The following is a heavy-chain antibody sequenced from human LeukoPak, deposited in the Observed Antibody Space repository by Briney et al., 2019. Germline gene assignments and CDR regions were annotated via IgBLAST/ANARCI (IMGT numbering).Heavy chain of an antibody. CDR3: ARYGSGSYYPSYGMDV. D-gene: IGHD3-10*01. Sequence: GGSLRLSCAASGFTFSSYSMNWVRQAPGKGLEWVSSISSSSSYIYYADSVKGRFTISRDNAENSLYLQMNSLRAEDTAVYYCARYGSGSYYPSYGMDVWGQGTTVTVSS. CDR1: GFTFSSYS. J-gene: IGHJ6*02. CDR2: ISSSSSYI. V-gene: IGHV3-21*01.